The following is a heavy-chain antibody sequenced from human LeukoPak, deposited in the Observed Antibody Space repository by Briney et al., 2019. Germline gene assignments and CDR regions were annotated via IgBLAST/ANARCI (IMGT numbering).Heavy chain of an antibody. D-gene: IGHD3-10*01. CDR2: ITHTGSN. V-gene: IGHV4-39*01. CDR1: GGSISSSPYY. Sequence: PSETLSLSCTVSGGSISSSPYYWGWIRQPPGQGLEWNRSITHTGSNYHNPSLRSRVISSADMSKNQFSLSRTSVTAAVTAVFYCARHGCSYASETYYPFDPWGQGTLVTVSS. J-gene: IGHJ5*02. CDR3: ARHGCSYASETYYPFDP.